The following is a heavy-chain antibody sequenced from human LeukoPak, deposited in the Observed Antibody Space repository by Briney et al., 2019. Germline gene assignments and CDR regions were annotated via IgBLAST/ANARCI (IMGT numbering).Heavy chain of an antibody. J-gene: IGHJ6*03. CDR1: GYSFTSYW. Sequence: GESLKISCQGSGYSFTSYWIGWVRQMPGKGLEWMGIIYPGDSDTRYSPSFQGQVTISVDKSTSTAYLQWSSLEASDTAIYYCARQRLGLAGTPDSYYYYYMDVWGKGTTVTISS. V-gene: IGHV5-51*01. CDR3: ARQRLGLAGTPDSYYYYYMDV. D-gene: IGHD1-7*01. CDR2: IYPGDSDT.